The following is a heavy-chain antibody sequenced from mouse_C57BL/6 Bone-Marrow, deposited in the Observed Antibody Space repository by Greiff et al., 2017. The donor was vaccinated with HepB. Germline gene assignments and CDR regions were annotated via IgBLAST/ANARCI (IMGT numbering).Heavy chain of an antibody. CDR1: GYTFTSYW. CDR3: AIYYGSSYTSYWYFDV. V-gene: IGHV1-72*01. J-gene: IGHJ1*03. D-gene: IGHD1-1*01. Sequence: QVQLKQPGAELVKPGASVKLSCKASGYTFTSYWMHWVKQRPGRGLEWIGRIDPNSGGTKYNEKFKSKATLTVDKPSSTAYMQLSSLTSEDSAVYYWAIYYGSSYTSYWYFDVWGTGTTVTVSS. CDR2: IDPNSGGT.